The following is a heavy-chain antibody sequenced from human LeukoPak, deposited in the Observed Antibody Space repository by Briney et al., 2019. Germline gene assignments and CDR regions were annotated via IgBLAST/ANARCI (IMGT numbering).Heavy chain of an antibody. Sequence: ASVKVSCKASGYTFTSYGISWVRQAPGQGLEWMGWISAYNGNTNYAQKLQGRVTMTTDTSTSTAYMELRSLRSDDTAVYYCARVITMVRGVIITFYFDYWGQGTLVTVSS. D-gene: IGHD3-10*01. CDR3: ARVITMVRGVIITFYFDY. V-gene: IGHV1-18*01. CDR1: GYTFTSYG. J-gene: IGHJ4*02. CDR2: ISAYNGNT.